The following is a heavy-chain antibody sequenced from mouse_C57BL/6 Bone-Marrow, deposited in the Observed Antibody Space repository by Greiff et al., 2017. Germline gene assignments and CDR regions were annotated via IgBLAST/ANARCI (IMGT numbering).Heavy chain of an antibody. D-gene: IGHD1-1*01. CDR1: GYTFTSYG. CDR2: IYPRSGNT. V-gene: IGHV1-81*01. Sequence: LVESGAELARPGASVHLSCKASGYTFTSYGISWVKQRTGQGLEWIGEIYPRSGNTYYNEKFKGKATLTADKSSSTAYMELRSLTSEDSAVYFCAREGITTVVALDYWGQGTTLTVSS. J-gene: IGHJ2*01. CDR3: AREGITTVVALDY.